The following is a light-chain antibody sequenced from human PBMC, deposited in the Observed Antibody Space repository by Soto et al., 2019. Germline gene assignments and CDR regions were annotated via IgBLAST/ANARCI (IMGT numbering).Light chain of an antibody. V-gene: IGLV2-14*01. CDR1: SSDVGGYNY. J-gene: IGLJ2*01. CDR3: SSYTCNTTLVV. CDR2: DVS. Sequence: QSALTQPASVSGSPGQSITISCTGTSSDVGGYNYVSWYQQYTGKSPKLIIYDVSHRPSGVSNHFSGSKSGNTASLTISGLQAEDEGDYFCSSYTCNTTLVVFGGGTKLTVL.